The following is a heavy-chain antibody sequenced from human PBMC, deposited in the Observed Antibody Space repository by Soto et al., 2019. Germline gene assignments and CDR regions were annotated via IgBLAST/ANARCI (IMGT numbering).Heavy chain of an antibody. CDR2: ISYDGSNK. V-gene: IGHV3-30-3*01. J-gene: IGHJ4*02. Sequence: GGSLRLSCAASGFTFSSYAMHWVRQAPGKGLEWVAVISYDGSNKYYADSVKGRFTISRDNSKNTLYLQMNSLRAEDTAVYYCASDIAVAGWPRDYWGQGTLVTVSS. CDR1: GFTFSSYA. CDR3: ASDIAVAGWPRDY. D-gene: IGHD6-19*01.